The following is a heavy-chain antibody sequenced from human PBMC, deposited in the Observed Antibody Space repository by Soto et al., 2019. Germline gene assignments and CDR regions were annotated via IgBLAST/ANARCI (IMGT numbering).Heavy chain of an antibody. V-gene: IGHV1-18*01. J-gene: IGHJ6*02. CDR2: ISAYNGNT. CDR3: ARGVSSSSWSYYYYYYGMDV. D-gene: IGHD6-13*01. CDR1: GYTFTSYG. Sequence: QVQLVQSGAEVKKPGASVKVSCKASGYTFTSYGISWVRQAPGQGLEWMGWISAYNGNTNYAQKLQGRVTMTTDTSXXTXYXVLRSLRSEDTAVYYCARGVSSSSWSYYYYYYGMDVWGQGTTVTVSS.